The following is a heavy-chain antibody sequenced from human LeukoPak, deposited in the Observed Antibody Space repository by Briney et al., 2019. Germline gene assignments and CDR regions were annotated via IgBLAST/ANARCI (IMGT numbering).Heavy chain of an antibody. CDR3: ARRSGPFGVVIKRSSHGPIGY. D-gene: IGHD3-3*01. Sequence: SETLSLTCAVYGGSFSGYYWSWVRQPPGKGLECIGEINHSGSTNYNPSLTSRVTIPVDTSKNQFSLKLSSVTAADTAVYYCARRSGPFGVVIKRSSHGPIGYWGQGTLVTVSS. CDR2: INHSGST. J-gene: IGHJ4*02. V-gene: IGHV4-34*01. CDR1: GGSFSGYY.